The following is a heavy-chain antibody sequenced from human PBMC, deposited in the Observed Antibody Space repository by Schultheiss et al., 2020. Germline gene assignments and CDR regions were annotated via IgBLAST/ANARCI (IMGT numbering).Heavy chain of an antibody. CDR1: GGSISSYY. CDR3: ARGKLWLTYFDY. V-gene: IGHV4-4*07. Sequence: SETLSLTCTVSGGSISSYYWSWIRQPAGKGLEWIGRIYTSGSTNYNPSLKSRVTISVDTSKNQFSLKLSSVTAADTAVYYCARGKLWLTYFDYWGQGTLVTVSS. D-gene: IGHD5-18*01. J-gene: IGHJ4*02. CDR2: IYTSGST.